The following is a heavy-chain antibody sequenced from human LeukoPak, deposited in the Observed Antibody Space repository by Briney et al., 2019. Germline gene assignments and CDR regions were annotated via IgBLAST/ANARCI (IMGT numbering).Heavy chain of an antibody. J-gene: IGHJ4*02. CDR2: IYYSGST. Sequence: SETLSLTCAVYGGSFSGYYWNWIRQPPGKGLEWIGYIYYSGSTNYNPSLKSRVTISVDASKNQFSLKLSSVTAADTAVYYCARYDYDFWSGYRYFDYWGQGTLVTVSS. CDR3: ARYDYDFWSGYRYFDY. D-gene: IGHD3-3*01. CDR1: GGSFSGYY. V-gene: IGHV4-59*01.